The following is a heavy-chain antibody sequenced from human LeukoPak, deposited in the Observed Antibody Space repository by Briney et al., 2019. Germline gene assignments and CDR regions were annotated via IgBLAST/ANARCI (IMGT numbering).Heavy chain of an antibody. J-gene: IGHJ4*02. CDR3: ATDGSGSYPLYYFDF. V-gene: IGHV1-2*04. Sequence: ASVKVSCKGSDYSFTSNVITWVRQAPGQGLEWMGRINPNSGGTNYAQKFQGWVTMTRDTSISTAYMELSRLNSDDTAVYYCATDGSGSYPLYYFDFWGQGALVTVSS. CDR2: INPNSGGT. CDR1: DYSFTSNV. D-gene: IGHD3-10*01.